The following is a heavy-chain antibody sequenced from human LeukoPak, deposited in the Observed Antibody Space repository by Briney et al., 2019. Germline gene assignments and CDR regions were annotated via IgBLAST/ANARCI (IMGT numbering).Heavy chain of an antibody. D-gene: IGHD1-26*01. CDR3: ARVGIIWGATGPFDY. V-gene: IGHV1-69*05. CDR2: IIPIFGTA. J-gene: IGHJ4*02. CDR1: GGTFSSYA. Sequence: SAKVSCKXSGGTFSSYAISWVRQAPGQGLERMGGIIPIFGTANYAQKFQGRVTITTDESTSTAYMELSSLRSEDTAVYYCARVGIIWGATGPFDYWGQGTLVTVSS.